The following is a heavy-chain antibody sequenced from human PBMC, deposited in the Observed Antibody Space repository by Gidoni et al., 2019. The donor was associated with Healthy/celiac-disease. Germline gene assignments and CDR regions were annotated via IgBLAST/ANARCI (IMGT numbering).Heavy chain of an antibody. V-gene: IGHV3-33*01. J-gene: IGHJ6*03. CDR3: ARDGEAHYYYYMDV. Sequence: QVQLVESGGGVVQPGRSLRLSCAASGFTFSSYGMHWVRQAPGKGLEWVAVIWYDGSNKYYADSVKGRFTISRDNSKNTLYLQMNSLRAEDTAVYYCARDGEAHYYYYMDVWGKGTTVTVSS. D-gene: IGHD7-27*01. CDR2: IWYDGSNK. CDR1: GFTFSSYG.